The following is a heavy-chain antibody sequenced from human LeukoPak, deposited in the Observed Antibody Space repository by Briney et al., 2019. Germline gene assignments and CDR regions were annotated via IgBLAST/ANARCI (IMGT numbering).Heavy chain of an antibody. Sequence: SETLSLTCAVSGGSISSSNWWSWVRQPPGKGLEWIGEINHSGSTNYNPSLKSRVTISVDTSKNQFSLKLSSVTAADTAVYYCARQLARRPLDYWGQGTLVTVSS. CDR3: ARQLARRPLDY. CDR1: GGSISSSNW. D-gene: IGHD6-13*01. CDR2: INHSGST. V-gene: IGHV4-4*02. J-gene: IGHJ4*02.